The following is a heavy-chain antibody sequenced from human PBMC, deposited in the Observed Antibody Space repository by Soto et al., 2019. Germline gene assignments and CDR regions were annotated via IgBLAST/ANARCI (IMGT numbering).Heavy chain of an antibody. CDR1: GFTFDDYA. CDR3: AKAPYTTISYYYMDV. J-gene: IGHJ6*03. CDR2: INWNSNNI. Sequence: EVQLVESGGGLVQPGRSLRLSCAASGFTFDDYAMHWVRQAPGKGLEWVSGINWNSNNIGYADSVKGRFTISRDNAKNSLYLHMNSLRAEDTALYYCAKAPYTTISYYYMDVWGKGTTVTVSS. V-gene: IGHV3-9*01. D-gene: IGHD5-12*01.